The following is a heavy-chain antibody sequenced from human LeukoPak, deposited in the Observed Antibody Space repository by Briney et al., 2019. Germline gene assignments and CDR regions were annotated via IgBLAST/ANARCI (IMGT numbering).Heavy chain of an antibody. J-gene: IGHJ3*02. V-gene: IGHV3-9*01. D-gene: IGHD1-7*01. CDR2: ISWNSGTI. CDR3: AKDVTGTGAFDI. CDR1: GFTFDDYA. Sequence: GGSLRLSCAASGFTFDDYAMHWVWQAPGKGLEWVSGISWNSGTIGYADSVKGRFTISRDNAKNSLYLQMNSLRAEDTALYYCAKDVTGTGAFDIWGQGTMVTVSS.